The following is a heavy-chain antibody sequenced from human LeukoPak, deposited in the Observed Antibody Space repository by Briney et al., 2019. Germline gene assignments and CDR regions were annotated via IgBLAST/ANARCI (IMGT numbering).Heavy chain of an antibody. Sequence: ASVKVSCKASGYTFTSYDINWVRQATGQGLEWMGIINPSGGSTTYAQKFQGRVTMTRDTSTSTVYMELSSLRSEDTAVYYCARVGVFGPFDIWGQGTMVTVSS. CDR1: GYTFTSYD. J-gene: IGHJ3*02. CDR2: INPSGGST. V-gene: IGHV1-46*01. CDR3: ARVGVFGPFDI. D-gene: IGHD3-16*01.